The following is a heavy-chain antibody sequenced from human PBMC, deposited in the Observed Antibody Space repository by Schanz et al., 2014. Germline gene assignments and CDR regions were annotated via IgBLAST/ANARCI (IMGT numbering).Heavy chain of an antibody. J-gene: IGHJ3*01. CDR2: MSHSGGVI. CDR1: GFTFSTSA. V-gene: IGHV3-23*01. D-gene: IGHD3-3*01. CDR3: AREQTIIGVTDTDAYDV. Sequence: EVQLLESGGGLVQPGGSLRLSCASSGFTFSTSAMSWFRQVPVRGLEWIAFMSHSGGVIYYAESVRGRFFISRDNAKKSLDLQMKSLRVDDTGVYYCAREQTIIGVTDTDAYDVWGRGTMVTVSS.